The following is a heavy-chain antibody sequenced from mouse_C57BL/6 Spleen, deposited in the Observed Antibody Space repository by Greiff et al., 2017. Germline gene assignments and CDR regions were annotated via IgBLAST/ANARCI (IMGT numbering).Heavy chain of an antibody. CDR3: ARYGNYEGLFAY. CDR1: GYTFTSYW. D-gene: IGHD2-1*01. V-gene: IGHV1-64*01. Sequence: QVHVKQPGAELVKPGASVKLSCKASGYTFTSYWMPWVKQRPGQGLEWIGMIHPNSGSTNYNEKFKSKATLTVDKSSSTAYMQLSSLTSEDSAVYYSARYGNYEGLFAYWGQGTLVTVSA. CDR2: IHPNSGST. J-gene: IGHJ3*01.